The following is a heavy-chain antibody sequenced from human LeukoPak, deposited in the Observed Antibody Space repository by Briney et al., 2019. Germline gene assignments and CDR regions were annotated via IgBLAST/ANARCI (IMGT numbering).Heavy chain of an antibody. Sequence: ASVKVSCKASGYTFTSYYIHWVRQAPGQGLEWMGIINPSGGSTSYAPKFQGRVTVTRDTSTNTVYMELSSLRSEDTAVYYCARDLHGDYVNYWGQGTLVTVSS. CDR3: ARDLHGDYVNY. J-gene: IGHJ4*02. V-gene: IGHV1-46*01. D-gene: IGHD4-17*01. CDR2: INPSGGST. CDR1: GYTFTSYY.